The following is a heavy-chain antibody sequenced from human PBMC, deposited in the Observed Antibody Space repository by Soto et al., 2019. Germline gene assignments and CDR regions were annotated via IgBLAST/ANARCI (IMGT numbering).Heavy chain of an antibody. CDR3: ARDCSSTSCYLYYYYGMDV. CDR1: GYTFTSYG. Sequence: ASVKVSCKASGYTFTSYGISWVRQAPGQGLEWMGWISAYNGSTNYAQKLQGRVTMTTDTSTSTAYMELRSLRSDDTAVYYCARDCSSTSCYLYYYYGMDVWGQGTTVTVSS. J-gene: IGHJ6*02. V-gene: IGHV1-18*01. D-gene: IGHD2-2*01. CDR2: ISAYNGST.